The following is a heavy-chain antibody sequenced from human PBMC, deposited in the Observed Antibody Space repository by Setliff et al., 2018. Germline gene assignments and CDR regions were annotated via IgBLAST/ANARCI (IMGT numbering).Heavy chain of an antibody. V-gene: IGHV1-18*01. CDR3: VRGQGPRTVVAIPFDH. J-gene: IGHJ4*02. D-gene: IGHD3-22*01. Sequence: VASVKVSCKTSGYSFTVFGISWVRQAPGQGLEWMGWISPYYGNTNYAQQFQGRVTMTTDTSTTTAYMELTSLTSDDTALYYCVRGQGPRTVVAIPFDHWGQGTLVTVSS. CDR1: GYSFTVFG. CDR2: ISPYYGNT.